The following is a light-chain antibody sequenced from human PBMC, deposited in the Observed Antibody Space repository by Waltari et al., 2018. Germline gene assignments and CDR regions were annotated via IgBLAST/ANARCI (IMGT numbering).Light chain of an antibody. CDR2: DVS. J-gene: IGLJ3*02. V-gene: IGLV2-14*03. CDR1: SSDDGGFNF. CDR3: SSCTISSALYGV. Sequence: QSALTPPASVSGSPGQSITIPCTGTSSDDGGFNFVYWYQQHPGKAHKPMIYDVSKRPSRVSKRLFDATSGYTASLTISGLQGGDEADYYCSSCTISSALYGVFCGGTKLTIL.